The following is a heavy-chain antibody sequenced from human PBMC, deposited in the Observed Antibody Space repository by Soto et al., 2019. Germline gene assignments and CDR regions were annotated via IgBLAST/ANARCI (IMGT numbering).Heavy chain of an antibody. CDR2: IKKDGHEK. CDR1: GFIFSYYL. D-gene: IGHD3-9*01. J-gene: IGHJ4*01. CDR3: SPWGILTGYDY. V-gene: IGHV3-7*02. Sequence: GGSLRLSCETSGFIFSYYLMSWARQAPGKGLEWVANIKKDGHEKFYADSVKGRFVISRDDAKNSLYLQMNSLRVDDTATYFCSPWGILTGYDYWGQGTLVTV.